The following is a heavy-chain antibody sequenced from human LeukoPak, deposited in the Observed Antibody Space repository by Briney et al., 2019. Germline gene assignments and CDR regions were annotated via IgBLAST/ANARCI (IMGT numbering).Heavy chain of an antibody. CDR2: IYYSGST. J-gene: IGHJ3*02. D-gene: IGHD2-21*02. V-gene: IGHV4-59*01. Sequence: KTSETLSLTCTVSGGSISSYYWSWIRQPPGKGLEWIGYIYYSGSTNYNPSLKSRVTISVDTPKNQFSLKLSSVTAADTAVYYCARVTADLRRSAFDIWGQGTMVTVSS. CDR1: GGSISSYY. CDR3: ARVTADLRRSAFDI.